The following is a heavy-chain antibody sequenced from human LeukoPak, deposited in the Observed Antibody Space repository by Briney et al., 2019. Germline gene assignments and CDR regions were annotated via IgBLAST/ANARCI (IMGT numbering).Heavy chain of an antibody. CDR1: GGSISSYY. CDR2: IYTSGTT. J-gene: IGHJ4*02. CDR3: ARLSTVTTSFDY. D-gene: IGHD4-17*01. V-gene: IGHV4-4*07. Sequence: SETLSLTPPASGGSISSYYWSWIRQPARKGLEWIGRIYTSGTTHYNPSLKSRVTMSVDTSKNQFSLKLSSVTAADTAVYYCARLSTVTTSFDYWGQGTLVTVSS.